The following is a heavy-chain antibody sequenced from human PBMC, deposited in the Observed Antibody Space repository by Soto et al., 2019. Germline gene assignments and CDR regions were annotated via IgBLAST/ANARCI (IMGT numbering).Heavy chain of an antibody. V-gene: IGHV4-34*01. D-gene: IGHD2-21*02. Sequence: PSETLSLTCAVYGGSFSGYYWSWIRQPPGKGLEWIGEINHGGSTNYNPSLKSRVTISVDTSKNQFSLKLSSVTAADTAVYYCARGRGVVTAILIQRRLYYFDYWGQGTLVTVSS. CDR1: GGSFSGYY. CDR3: ARGRGVVTAILIQRRLYYFDY. J-gene: IGHJ4*02. CDR2: INHGGST.